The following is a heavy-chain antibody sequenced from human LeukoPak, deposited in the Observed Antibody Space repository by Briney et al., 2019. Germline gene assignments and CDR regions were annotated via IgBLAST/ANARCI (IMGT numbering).Heavy chain of an antibody. CDR2: IGPGAAGT. CDR1: GFTFSNYA. D-gene: IGHD3-10*01. V-gene: IGHV3-23*01. CDR3: AKRGGYETMAAFDY. J-gene: IGHJ4*02. Sequence: GGSLRLSCAASGFTFSNYAMHWVRQAPGKGLEWVSGIGPGAAGTFYADSVKDRFTISRDNSKNTLFLQMNSLRVEDTALYYCAKRGGYETMAAFDYWGQGTLVTVSS.